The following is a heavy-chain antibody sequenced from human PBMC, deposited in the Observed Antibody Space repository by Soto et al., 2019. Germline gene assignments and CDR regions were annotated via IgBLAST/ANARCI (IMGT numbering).Heavy chain of an antibody. CDR1: GGTFSSYA. CDR2: IIPIFGTA. V-gene: IGHV1-69*01. D-gene: IGHD2-2*01. CDR3: ASGDIVVVPAAKYYYYGMDV. J-gene: IGHJ6*02. Sequence: QVQLVQSGAEVKKPGSSVKVSCKASGGTFSSYAISWVRQAPGQGLEWMGGIIPIFGTANYAQKVQGRVTITADESTSTAYMELSSLRSEDTAVYYCASGDIVVVPAAKYYYYGMDVWGQGTTVTVSS.